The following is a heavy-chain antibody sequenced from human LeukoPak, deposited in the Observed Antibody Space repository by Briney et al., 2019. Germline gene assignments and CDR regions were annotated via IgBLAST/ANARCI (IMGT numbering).Heavy chain of an antibody. Sequence: GASVKVSCKASGYTFTSYDISWVRQAPGQGLEWMGRIIPIFGTANYAQKFQGRVTITTDESTSTAYMELSSLRSEDTAVYYCARDGDANYYDSNRYFQHWGQGTLVTVSS. CDR2: IIPIFGTA. D-gene: IGHD3-22*01. CDR1: GYTFTSYD. CDR3: ARDGDANYYDSNRYFQH. V-gene: IGHV1-69*05. J-gene: IGHJ1*01.